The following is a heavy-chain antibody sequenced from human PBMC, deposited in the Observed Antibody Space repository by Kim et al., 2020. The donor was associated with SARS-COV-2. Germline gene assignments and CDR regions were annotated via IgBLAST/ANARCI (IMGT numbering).Heavy chain of an antibody. Sequence: ASVKVSCKASGYTFTSYGISWVRQAPGQGLEWMGWISAYNGNTNYAQKLQGRVTMTTDTSTSTAYMELRSLRSDDTAVYYCARPYGIAAAGPYYYYYGMDVWGQGTTVTVSS. CDR1: GYTFTSYG. D-gene: IGHD6-13*01. V-gene: IGHV1-18*01. CDR3: ARPYGIAAAGPYYYYYGMDV. J-gene: IGHJ6*02. CDR2: ISAYNGNT.